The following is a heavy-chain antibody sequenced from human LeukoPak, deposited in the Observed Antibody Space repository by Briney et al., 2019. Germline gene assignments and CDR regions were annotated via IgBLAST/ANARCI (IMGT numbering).Heavy chain of an antibody. CDR3: AKDRGYCSSTSCLNWFDP. J-gene: IGHJ5*02. CDR2: ISGSGGST. Sequence: GGSVRLSCAASGFTFSSYAMSWVRQAPGKGLEWVSAISGSGGSTYYADSVKGRFTISRDNSKNTLYLQMNSLRAEDTAVYYCAKDRGYCSSTSCLNWFDPWGQGTLVTVSS. D-gene: IGHD2-2*01. V-gene: IGHV3-23*01. CDR1: GFTFSSYA.